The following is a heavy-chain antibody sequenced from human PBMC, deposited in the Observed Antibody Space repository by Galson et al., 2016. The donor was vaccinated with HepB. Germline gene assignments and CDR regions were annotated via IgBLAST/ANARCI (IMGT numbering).Heavy chain of an antibody. CDR1: GFRFSDYF. CDR3: ATQWRS. Sequence: SLRLSCAASGFRFSDYFMSWLRQAPGKGLEWISYIGYGGTPTYYADSVKGRFTISRDNAKSSLYLEMNSLRAEDTAVYYCATQWRSWGQGTLVTVSA. D-gene: IGHD2-8*01. J-gene: IGHJ4*02. CDR2: IGYGGTPT. V-gene: IGHV3-11*01.